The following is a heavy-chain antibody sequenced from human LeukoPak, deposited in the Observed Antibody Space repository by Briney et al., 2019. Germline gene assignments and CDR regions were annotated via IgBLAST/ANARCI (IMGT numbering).Heavy chain of an antibody. CDR3: VRDVGVLVYSKNWFDP. CDR1: GYSFTSHW. D-gene: IGHD2-8*01. V-gene: IGHV5-51*01. Sequence: GESLKISCKGSGYSFTSHWIGWVRQMPGKGLEWMGMIYPGDSDTRYSPSFQGQVTISADKSISTAYLQWSSLKASDTAIYYCVRDVGVLVYSKNWFDPWGQGTLVTVSS. CDR2: IYPGDSDT. J-gene: IGHJ5*02.